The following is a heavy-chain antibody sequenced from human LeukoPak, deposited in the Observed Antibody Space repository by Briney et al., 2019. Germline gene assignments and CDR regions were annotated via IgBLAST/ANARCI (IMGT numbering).Heavy chain of an antibody. CDR2: ISSSSSYI. Sequence: GGSLRLSCAASGFTFSSYSMNWVRQAPGKGLEWVSSISSSSSYIYYADSVKGRFTISRDNAKNSLYLQMNSLRAEDTAVYYCARGYCSSTSCYGYYYYGMDVWGQGTTVTVSS. D-gene: IGHD2-2*01. CDR3: ARGYCSSTSCYGYYYYGMDV. V-gene: IGHV3-21*01. J-gene: IGHJ6*02. CDR1: GFTFSSYS.